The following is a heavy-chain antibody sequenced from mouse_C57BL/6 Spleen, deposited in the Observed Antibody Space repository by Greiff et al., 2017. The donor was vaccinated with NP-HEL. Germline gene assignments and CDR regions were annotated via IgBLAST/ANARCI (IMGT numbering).Heavy chain of an antibody. J-gene: IGHJ1*03. D-gene: IGHD2-5*01. Sequence: QVQLQQPGAELVRPGSSVKLSCKASGYTFTSYWMDWVKQRPGQGLEWIGNIYPSDSETHYNQKFKDKATLTVDKSSSTAYMQLSSLTSEDSAVYYCARPYSNFDWYFDVWGTGTTVTVSS. CDR1: GYTFTSYW. CDR2: IYPSDSET. V-gene: IGHV1-61*01. CDR3: ARPYSNFDWYFDV.